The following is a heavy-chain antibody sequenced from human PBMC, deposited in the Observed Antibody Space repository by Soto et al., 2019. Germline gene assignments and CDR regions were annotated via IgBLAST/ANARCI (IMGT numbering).Heavy chain of an antibody. CDR3: ARHKSGYDYVWGSYPSYGMDV. D-gene: IGHD3-16*02. V-gene: IGHV5-51*01. J-gene: IGHJ6*02. Sequence: GESLKISSKGSGYSFTSYWIGWVRQMPGKGLEWMGIIYPGDSDTRYSPPFQGQVTISADKSISTAYLQWSSLKASDTAMYYCARHKSGYDYVWGSYPSYGMDVWGQGTTVTVSS. CDR2: IYPGDSDT. CDR1: GYSFTSYW.